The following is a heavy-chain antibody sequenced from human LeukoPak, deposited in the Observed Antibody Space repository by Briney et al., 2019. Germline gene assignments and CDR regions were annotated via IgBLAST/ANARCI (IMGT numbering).Heavy chain of an antibody. V-gene: IGHV3-53*01. J-gene: IGHJ3*02. CDR3: ARDYMKGRARVGAFDI. CDR2: IYSGGST. Sequence: PGGSLRLSCRASGLTVSRNYMSWVRQAPAKGLGWVSIIYSGGSTYYADSVKGRFTISRDNSENTLYLQMNSLRAEDTAVYYCARDYMKGRARVGAFDIWGQGTMVTVSS. CDR1: GLTVSRNY.